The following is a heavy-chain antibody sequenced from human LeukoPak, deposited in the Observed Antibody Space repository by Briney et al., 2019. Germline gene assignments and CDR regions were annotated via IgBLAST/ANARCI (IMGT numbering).Heavy chain of an antibody. CDR1: GGSISSYY. D-gene: IGHD6-13*01. J-gene: IGHJ4*02. V-gene: IGHV4-59*08. CDR3: ASQYSSSSTRAFDY. CDR2: IYYSGST. Sequence: SETLSLTCTVSGGSISSYYWSWIRQPPGKGLEWIGYIYYSGSTNYNPSLKGRVTISVDTSKNQFSLKLSSVTAADTAVYYCASQYSSSSTRAFDYWGQGTLVTVSS.